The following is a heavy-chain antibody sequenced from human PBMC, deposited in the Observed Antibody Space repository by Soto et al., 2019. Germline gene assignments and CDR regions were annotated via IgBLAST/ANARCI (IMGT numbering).Heavy chain of an antibody. D-gene: IGHD1-26*01. Sequence: QVQLQESGPGLVKPSGTLSLTCAVSGGSISSSNWWSWVRQPPGKGLEWIGEIYHSGSTNYNPSLKSRVTISVDKSKNQFSLKLSSVTAADTTVYYCATYSGSYYQGAHSFDYWGQGTLVTVSS. CDR3: ATYSGSYYQGAHSFDY. J-gene: IGHJ4*02. CDR1: GGSISSSNW. V-gene: IGHV4-4*02. CDR2: IYHSGST.